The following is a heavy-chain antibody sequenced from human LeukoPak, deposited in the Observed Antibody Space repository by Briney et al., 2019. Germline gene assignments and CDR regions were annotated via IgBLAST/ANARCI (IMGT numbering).Heavy chain of an antibody. CDR2: IYTSGST. Sequence: SETLSLTCTVSGGSISSGSYYWSWIRQPAGKGLEWIGRIYTSGSTNYNPSLKSRVTISVDTSKNQFYLKLSSVTAADTAVYYCARAISRYFDWSRNPDAFDIWGQGTMVTVSS. D-gene: IGHD3-9*01. CDR1: GGSISSGSYY. J-gene: IGHJ3*02. CDR3: ARAISRYFDWSRNPDAFDI. V-gene: IGHV4-61*02.